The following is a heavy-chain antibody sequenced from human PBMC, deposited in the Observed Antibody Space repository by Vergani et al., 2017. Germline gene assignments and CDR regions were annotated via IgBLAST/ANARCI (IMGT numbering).Heavy chain of an antibody. V-gene: IGHV3-30*18. D-gene: IGHD1-1*01. J-gene: IGHJ4*02. CDR3: AKFPLNITTPDRGDF. CDR2: ISYDGDTT. CDR1: GFRFSDYG. Sequence: QVSLVESGGGVVQPGRSLTLTCSASGFRFSDYGMHWVRQAPGRGLEWVALISYDGDTTYYEDSVKGRFTISRDNSKNTLFLQMHSLRVEDTALYYCAKFPLNITTPDRGDFWGQGSLVTVSS.